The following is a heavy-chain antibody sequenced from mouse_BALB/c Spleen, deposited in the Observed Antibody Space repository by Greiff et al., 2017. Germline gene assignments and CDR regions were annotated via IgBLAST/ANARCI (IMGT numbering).Heavy chain of an antibody. J-gene: IGHJ2*01. CDR2: IYPGDGDT. V-gene: IGHV1-82*01. CDR3: ARSSGNYYFDY. Sequence: QVQLQQSGPELVKPGASVKISCKASGYAFSSSWMNWVKQRPGQGLEWIGRIYPGDGDTNYNGKFKGKATLTADKSSSTAYMQLSSLTSVDSAVYFCARSSGNYYFDYWGQGTTLTVSS. CDR1: GYAFSSSW. D-gene: IGHD2-1*01.